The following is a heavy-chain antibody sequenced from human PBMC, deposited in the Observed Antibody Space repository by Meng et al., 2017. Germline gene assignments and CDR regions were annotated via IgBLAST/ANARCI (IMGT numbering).Heavy chain of an antibody. CDR3: AHRRGMAAAGA. CDR2: IYWNDDN. CDR1: GFSLSTSGVG. J-gene: IGHJ5*01. D-gene: IGHD6-13*01. Sequence: SGPTLVKPTQTLTLTCTFAGFSLSTSGVGVGWIRQPPGKALEWLALIYWNDDNHYSPSLKSRLTITKDTSKNQMVLTMTNMDPVDTATYYCAHRRGMAAAGAWGQGKLV. V-gene: IGHV2-5*01.